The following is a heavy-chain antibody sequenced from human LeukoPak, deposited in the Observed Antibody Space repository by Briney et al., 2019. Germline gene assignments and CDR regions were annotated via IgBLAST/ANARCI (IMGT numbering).Heavy chain of an antibody. V-gene: IGHV3-48*01. CDR3: ARISPDYGDYASVPRVLFDP. D-gene: IGHD4-17*01. CDR2: ISSSSSTI. Sequence: GGSLSLSCAASGLTFSRYSINWVRQAPGQGLEWVSCISSSSSTIYYADSVKGRFTISRDNAKNALYLQMNSLRAEDAAVYYCARISPDYGDYASVPRVLFDPWGQGTLVTVSS. J-gene: IGHJ5*02. CDR1: GLTFSRYS.